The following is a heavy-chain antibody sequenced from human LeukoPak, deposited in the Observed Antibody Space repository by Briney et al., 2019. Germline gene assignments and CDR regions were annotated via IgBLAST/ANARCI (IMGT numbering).Heavy chain of an antibody. J-gene: IGHJ6*03. CDR2: MNPNSGNT. Sequence: ASVKVSCKASGYTFTSYDINWVRQATGQGLEWMGWMNPNSGNTGYAQKFQGRVTMTRNTSISTAYMELSSLRSEDTAVYHCARGLAGYIMSYYYYMDVWGKGTTVTVSS. V-gene: IGHV1-8*01. D-gene: IGHD3-16*01. CDR3: ARGLAGYIMSYYYYMDV. CDR1: GYTFTSYD.